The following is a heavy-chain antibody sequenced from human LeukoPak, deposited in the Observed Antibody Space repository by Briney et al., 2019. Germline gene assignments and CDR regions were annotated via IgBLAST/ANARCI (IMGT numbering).Heavy chain of an antibody. Sequence: GGSLRLSCAASGFTFSSYSMNWVRQAPGKGLEWVSYISSSSSTIYYADSVKGRFTISRDNAKNSLYLQMNSLRAEDTAVYYCARGGTMVRGVIITKYYFDYWGQGTLVTVSS. V-gene: IGHV3-48*04. J-gene: IGHJ4*02. CDR2: ISSSSSTI. CDR3: ARGGTMVRGVIITKYYFDY. D-gene: IGHD3-10*01. CDR1: GFTFSSYS.